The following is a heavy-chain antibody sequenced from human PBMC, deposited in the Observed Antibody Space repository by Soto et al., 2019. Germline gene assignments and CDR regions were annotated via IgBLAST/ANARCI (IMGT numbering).Heavy chain of an antibody. Sequence: ASVKVSCKASGYTFTSYGISWVRQAPGQGLEWMGWISAYNGNTNYAQKLQGRVTMTTDTSTNTAYMGLRSLRSDDTAVYYCARDSSSWLNDAFDIWGQGTMVTVSS. V-gene: IGHV1-18*01. CDR2: ISAYNGNT. J-gene: IGHJ3*02. CDR1: GYTFTSYG. CDR3: ARDSSSWLNDAFDI. D-gene: IGHD6-13*01.